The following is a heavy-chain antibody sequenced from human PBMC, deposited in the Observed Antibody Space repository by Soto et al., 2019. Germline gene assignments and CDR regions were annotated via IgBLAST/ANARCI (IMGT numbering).Heavy chain of an antibody. Sequence: GGSLENFCKGFGYNFTSHWNSWVRQMPGKGLEWMGRIDPSDSYTNYSPSFQGHVTISADKSISTAYLQWSSLKASDTAMYYCARPQPSFIFAGVERYGMDVWGQGTTVTVSS. V-gene: IGHV5-10-1*01. CDR1: GYNFTSHW. CDR2: IDPSDSYT. D-gene: IGHD3-9*01. J-gene: IGHJ6*02. CDR3: ARPQPSFIFAGVERYGMDV.